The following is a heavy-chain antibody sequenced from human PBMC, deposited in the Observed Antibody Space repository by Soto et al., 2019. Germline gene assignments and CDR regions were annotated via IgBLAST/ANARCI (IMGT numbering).Heavy chain of an antibody. CDR1: GFTFSSYG. CDR3: ARGGVDFDWLLSSYYYGMDV. V-gene: IGHV3-33*01. CDR2: IWYDGSNK. Sequence: QVQLVESGGGVVQPGRSLRLSCAASGFTFSSYGMHWVRQAPGKGLERVAVIWYDGSNKYYADSVKGRFTISRDNSKNTLYLQMNSLRAEDTAVYYCARGGVDFDWLLSSYYYGMDVWGQGTTVTVSS. J-gene: IGHJ6*02. D-gene: IGHD3-9*01.